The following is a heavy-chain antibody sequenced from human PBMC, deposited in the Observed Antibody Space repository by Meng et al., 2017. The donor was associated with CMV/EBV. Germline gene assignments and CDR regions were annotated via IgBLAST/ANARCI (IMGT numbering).Heavy chain of an antibody. Sequence: ASVKVSCKASGYTFTSYGISWVRQAPGQGLEWMGWISAYNGNTNYAQKLQGRVTMTTDTSTSTAYMELRSLRSDDAAVYYCARDDLRKGIRLRSYYYGMDVWGQGTTVTVSS. D-gene: IGHD3-3*02. V-gene: IGHV1-18*01. CDR2: ISAYNGNT. J-gene: IGHJ6*02. CDR3: ARDDLRKGIRLRSYYYGMDV. CDR1: GYTFTSYG.